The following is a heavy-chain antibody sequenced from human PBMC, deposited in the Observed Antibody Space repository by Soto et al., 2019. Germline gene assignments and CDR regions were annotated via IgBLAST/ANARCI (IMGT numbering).Heavy chain of an antibody. CDR1: GFTASGDY. Sequence: VQMVETGGGLIQPGGSLRLSCAASGFTASGDYVSWFRQAPGKGLECVSVIHFGGNTYYADSVKGRFTVSRDNSKNTNYLQMNSLRVEDTAIFGCTKVSPQWLVNDYWGHGTLVTVSS. D-gene: IGHD6-19*01. J-gene: IGHJ4*01. V-gene: IGHV3-53*02. CDR2: IHFGGNT. CDR3: TKVSPQWLVNDY.